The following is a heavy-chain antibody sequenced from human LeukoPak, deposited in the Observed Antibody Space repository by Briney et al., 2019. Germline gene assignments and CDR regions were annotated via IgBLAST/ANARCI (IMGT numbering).Heavy chain of an antibody. J-gene: IGHJ4*02. D-gene: IGHD6-13*01. CDR2: ISGNGDST. CDR3: AKLAAAGSDC. CDR1: GFTFSSYS. V-gene: IGHV3-23*01. Sequence: PGGSLRLSCAASGFTFSSYSMNWVRQAPGKGLEWVSGISGNGDSTFYADSVKGRFTISRDNSKNTLYLQMNSLRAEDTAVYYCAKLAAAGSDCWGQGTLVTVSS.